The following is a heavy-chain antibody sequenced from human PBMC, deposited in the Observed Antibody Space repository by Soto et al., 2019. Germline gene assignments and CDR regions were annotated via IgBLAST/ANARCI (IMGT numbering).Heavy chain of an antibody. Sequence: EVQLLESGGGFVKAGGSLRLSCEGSGFIFSSHAMSWVRQAPGKGLEWVSSVSKSGASVHLPDFLKGRFSSSRDNSKNTVYLELNNLRVDDTAVYFCAKDLPLWSGYSFSENHWGQGTLVTVSS. J-gene: IGHJ5*02. CDR2: VSKSGASV. CDR3: AKDLPLWSGYSFSENH. D-gene: IGHD3-3*01. V-gene: IGHV3-23*01. CDR1: GFIFSSHA.